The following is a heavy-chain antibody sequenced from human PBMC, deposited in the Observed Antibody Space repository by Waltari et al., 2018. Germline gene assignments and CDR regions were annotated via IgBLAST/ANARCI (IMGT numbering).Heavy chain of an antibody. Sequence: QVQLVQSGPEVREPGASVTVSGKASGHTFSSYDLNWVRQAPGKGLEWIGWMNPNNGDTAFAQKFQGRVTLARNTSISTAYMELSSLTSDDTAMYYCATGPAAWWAFDVWGQGTMVAVSS. CDR3: ATGPAAWWAFDV. J-gene: IGHJ3*01. D-gene: IGHD2-8*02. V-gene: IGHV1-8*01. CDR2: MNPNNGDT. CDR1: GHTFSSYD.